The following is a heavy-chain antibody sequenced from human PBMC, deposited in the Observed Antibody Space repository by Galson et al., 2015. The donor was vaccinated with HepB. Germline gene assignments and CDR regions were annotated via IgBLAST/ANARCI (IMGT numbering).Heavy chain of an antibody. CDR3: ARGATQALGY. CDR2: IYSGGST. Sequence: SLRLSCAASGFAVNSNYMSWVRQAPGKGLEWVSFIYSGGSTNYADSVKGRFTISRDNSKNTLYLQMSSLRAEDTAVYYCARGATQALGYWGQGTLVTVSS. V-gene: IGHV3-66*01. J-gene: IGHJ4*02. CDR1: GFAVNSNY. D-gene: IGHD7-27*01.